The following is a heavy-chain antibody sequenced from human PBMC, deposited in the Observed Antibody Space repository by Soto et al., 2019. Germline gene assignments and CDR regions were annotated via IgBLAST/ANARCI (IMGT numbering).Heavy chain of an antibody. J-gene: IGHJ4*02. Sequence: GGSLRLSCAASGFTFSSYGMTWVRQAPGKGLEWVSSISGVGSSSYYADSVKGRFTISRDNSRNTLYLQMNSLRAEDTALYYCAKIIDGAGTAYWGQGTLVTVSS. CDR2: ISGVGSSS. CDR3: AKIIDGAGTAY. CDR1: GFTFSSYG. V-gene: IGHV3-23*01. D-gene: IGHD6-13*01.